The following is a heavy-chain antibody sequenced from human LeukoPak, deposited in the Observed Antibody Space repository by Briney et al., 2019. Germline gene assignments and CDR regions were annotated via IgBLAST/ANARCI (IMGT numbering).Heavy chain of an antibody. Sequence: PSETLSLTCTVSGGSISSHYWSWIRQPPGKGLDWIGYIYYSGSTNYNPSLKSRVTISVDKSKNQFSLKLSSVTAADTAVYYCARGVSSGWYYYFDYWGQGTLVTVSS. CDR2: IYYSGST. CDR3: ARGVSSGWYYYFDY. V-gene: IGHV4-59*11. CDR1: GGSISSHY. D-gene: IGHD6-19*01. J-gene: IGHJ4*02.